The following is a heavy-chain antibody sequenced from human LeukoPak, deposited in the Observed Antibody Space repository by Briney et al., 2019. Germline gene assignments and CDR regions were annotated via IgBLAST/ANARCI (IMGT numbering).Heavy chain of an antibody. CDR1: GFTFSSYA. CDR2: ISYDGSNK. Sequence: GGSLRLSCAASGFTFSSYAMHWVRQAPGKGLEWVAVISYDGSNKYYADSVKGRFTISRDNSKNTLSLQMNSLRVEDTAVYYCAKDYGKYSSGWLVYWGQGTLVTVSS. D-gene: IGHD6-19*01. J-gene: IGHJ4*02. V-gene: IGHV3-30*04. CDR3: AKDYGKYSSGWLVY.